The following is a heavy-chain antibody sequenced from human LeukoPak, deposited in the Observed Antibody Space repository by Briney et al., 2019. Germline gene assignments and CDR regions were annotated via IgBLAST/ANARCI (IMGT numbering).Heavy chain of an antibody. V-gene: IGHV3-23*01. D-gene: IGHD2-2*01. CDR3: ARWGGSWYAYFDY. Sequence: PGGSLRLSCAASGFTFSSYVMSWVRQAPGKGLEWVSSISNSGGSTYYADSVKGRFTISRDNSKNTLYLQMNSLRAEDTAVYYCARWGGSWYAYFDYWGQGTLVTVSS. CDR2: ISNSGGST. CDR1: GFTFSSYV. J-gene: IGHJ4*02.